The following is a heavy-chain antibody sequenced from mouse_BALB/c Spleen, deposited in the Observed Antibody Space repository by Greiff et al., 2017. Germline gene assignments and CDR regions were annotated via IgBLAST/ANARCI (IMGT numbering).Heavy chain of an antibody. CDR1: GFSLSRYS. J-gene: IGHJ3*01. V-gene: IGHV2-6-4*01. Sequence: VQVVESGPGLVAPSQSLSITCTVSGFSLSRYSVHWVRQPPGKGLEWLGMIWGGGSTDYNSALKSRLSISKDNSKSQVFLKMNSLQTDDTAMYYCARNPPIYYGNYDWFAYWGQGTLVTVSA. D-gene: IGHD2-1*01. CDR3: ARNPPIYYGNYDWFAY. CDR2: IWGGGST.